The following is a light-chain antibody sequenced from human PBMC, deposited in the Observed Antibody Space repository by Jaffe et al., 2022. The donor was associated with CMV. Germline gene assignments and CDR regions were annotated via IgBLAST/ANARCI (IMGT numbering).Light chain of an antibody. V-gene: IGKV3-15*01. CDR2: GAS. Sequence: EIVMTQSPATLSVSPGERATLSCRASQSLSSNLAWYQQKPGQAPRLLVYGASTRAADVPARFSGSGSATEFTLTISSLQSEDFAVYYCHQYNNWPFTFGPGTKVDIK. CDR3: HQYNNWPFT. CDR1: QSLSSN. J-gene: IGKJ3*01.